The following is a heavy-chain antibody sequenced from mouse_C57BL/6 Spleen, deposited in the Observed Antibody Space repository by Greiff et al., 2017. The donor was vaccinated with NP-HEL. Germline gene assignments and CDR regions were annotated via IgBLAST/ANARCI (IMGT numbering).Heavy chain of an antibody. D-gene: IGHD1-1*01. CDR3: ARRDYGSREYFDV. J-gene: IGHJ1*03. Sequence: EVQLVESGGGLVQPGGSLSLSCAASGFTFTDYYMSWVRQPPGKALEWLGFIRNKANGYTTEYSASVKGRFTISRDSSQSILYLQMNALRAEDSATYYCARRDYGSREYFDVWGTGTTVTVAS. V-gene: IGHV7-3*01. CDR2: IRNKANGYTT. CDR1: GFTFTDYY.